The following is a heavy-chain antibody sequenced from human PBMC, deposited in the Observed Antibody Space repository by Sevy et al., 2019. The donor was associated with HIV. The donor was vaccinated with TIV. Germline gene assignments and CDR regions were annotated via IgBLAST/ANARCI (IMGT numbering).Heavy chain of an antibody. CDR2: IKEDGSEQ. CDR1: GLTFSSYW. J-gene: IGHJ4*02. CDR3: TKFYGTGSYVDY. Sequence: GGSLRLSCAASGLTFSSYWMSWVRQAPGKGLEWVANIKEDGSEQYYVDSVKGRFTVSRDNAKNSLYLQMNSLRAEDTAVYYYTKFYGTGSYVDYWGQGTLVTVSS. V-gene: IGHV3-7*01. D-gene: IGHD6-19*01.